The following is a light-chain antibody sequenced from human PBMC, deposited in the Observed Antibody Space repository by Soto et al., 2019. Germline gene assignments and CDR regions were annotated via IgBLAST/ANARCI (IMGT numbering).Light chain of an antibody. CDR3: SVYTRTSTYV. CDR2: DVS. J-gene: IGLJ1*01. CDR1: IDDVTAYYR. V-gene: IGLV2-18*01. Sequence: QSVLTQPPSVSGCPGQSVTISCSGTIDDVTAYYRVSWYQQTPGTAPKLMIYDVSNRPSGVPDRFSGSRSGNTASLTISGLQAEDEGDYYCSVYTRTSTYVFGTGTKVTVL.